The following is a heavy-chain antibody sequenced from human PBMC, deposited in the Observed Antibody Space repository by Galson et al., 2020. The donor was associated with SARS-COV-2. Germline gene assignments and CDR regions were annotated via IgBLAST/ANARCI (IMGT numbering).Heavy chain of an antibody. CDR1: GFTVSSNY. D-gene: IGHD3-10*01. J-gene: IGHJ6*03. V-gene: IGHV3-66*01. CDR3: ARDSVPSASAPYPYCMDV. Sequence: GGSLRLSCAASGFTVSSNYMSWVRQAPGKGLEWVSVIYSGGSAYYADSVKGRFTISRDNSKNTLYLQMNSLRAEDTAVYYCARDSVPSASAPYPYCMDVWGKGTTVTISS. CDR2: IYSGGSA.